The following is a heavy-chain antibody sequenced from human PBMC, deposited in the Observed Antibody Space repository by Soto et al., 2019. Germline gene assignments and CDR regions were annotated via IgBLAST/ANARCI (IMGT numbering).Heavy chain of an antibody. V-gene: IGHV3-21*01. CDR2: ISSSSYI. CDR1: GFTFSSYS. D-gene: IGHD3-3*01. J-gene: IGHJ3*02. CDR3: ASPYYDFWSGTRRAFDI. Sequence: GVLRLSCAASGFTFSSYSMNWVRQAPGKGLEWVSSISSSSYIYYADSVKGRFTISRDNAKTSLYLQMNSLRAEDTAVYYCASPYYDFWSGTRRAFDIWGQGTMVTVSS.